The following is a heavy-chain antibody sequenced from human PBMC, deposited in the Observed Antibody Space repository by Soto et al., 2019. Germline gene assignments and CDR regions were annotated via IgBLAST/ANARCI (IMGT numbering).Heavy chain of an antibody. D-gene: IGHD4-17*01. CDR2: INPSGGST. CDR3: ARDPGDYYYYGMDV. V-gene: IGHV1-46*01. Sequence: ASVKVSCKASGYTFINYYIHWVRQAPGQGLEWMGIINPSGGSTSYAQKFQGRVTMTRDTSTSTVYMELSSLRSEDTAVYYCARDPGDYYYYGMDVWGQGTTVTVSS. CDR1: GYTFINYY. J-gene: IGHJ6*02.